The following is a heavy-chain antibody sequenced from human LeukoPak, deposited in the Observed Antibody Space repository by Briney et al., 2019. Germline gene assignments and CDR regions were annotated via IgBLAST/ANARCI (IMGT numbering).Heavy chain of an antibody. D-gene: IGHD3-16*01. Sequence: PGGSLRLSCEGSGFSFSNYWMSWVRQAPGKGLEWVANIKEDGSEKNYVDSVKGRFTISRDNAKNSLYLQMNSLRGEDTAVYYCARGGLRYFARWGQGTPVTVSS. CDR1: GFSFSNYW. CDR2: IKEDGSEK. V-gene: IGHV3-7*04. J-gene: IGHJ5*02. CDR3: ARGGLRYFAR.